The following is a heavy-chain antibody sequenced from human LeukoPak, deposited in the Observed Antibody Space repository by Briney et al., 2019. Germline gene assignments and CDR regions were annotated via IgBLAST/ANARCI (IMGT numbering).Heavy chain of an antibody. V-gene: IGHV1-18*01. CDR3: ARLTYYGSGSAHPKYYFDY. CDR2: ISAYNGNT. J-gene: IGHJ4*02. Sequence: ASVKVSCKASGYTFTSYGISWVRQAPGQGLEWMGWISAYNGNTNYAQKLQGRVTMTTDTSTSTAYMELRSLRSDDTAAYYCARLTYYGSGSAHPKYYFDYWGQGTLVTVSS. CDR1: GYTFTSYG. D-gene: IGHD3-10*01.